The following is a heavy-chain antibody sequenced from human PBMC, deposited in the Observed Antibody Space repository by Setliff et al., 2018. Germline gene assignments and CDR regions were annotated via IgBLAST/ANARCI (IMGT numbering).Heavy chain of an antibody. Sequence: SETLSLTCTVSGASINNHYWAWIRQPPGKGLEWIGYVSHSGSTDYNPSLRSRVTVSVDTSRIHFSLKLRSVTAADTAVYYCVRDAGDGYGVDAYAGGGFDIWGQGTMVTVSS. V-gene: IGHV4-59*11. J-gene: IGHJ3*02. D-gene: IGHD4-17*01. CDR1: GASINNHY. CDR2: VSHSGST. CDR3: VRDAGDGYGVDAYAGGGFDI.